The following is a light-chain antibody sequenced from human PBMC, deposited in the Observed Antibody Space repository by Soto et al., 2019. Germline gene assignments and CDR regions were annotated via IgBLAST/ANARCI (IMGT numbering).Light chain of an antibody. CDR1: ENIFKF. CDR2: AAS. CDR3: QHYHAQSIT. V-gene: IGKV1-5*01. J-gene: IGKJ4*01. Sequence: DILLIQSPATLSASVGDRITITCRASENIFKFLAWYQQRSGSAPTLLIYAASDLEKGVPSRFSGRGSGTEFTLTVANLQLNDSATYFCQHYHAQSITFGGG.